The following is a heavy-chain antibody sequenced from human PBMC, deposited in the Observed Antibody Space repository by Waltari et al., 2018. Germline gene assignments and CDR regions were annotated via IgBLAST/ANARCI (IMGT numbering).Heavy chain of an antibody. CDR1: GFTFSSYG. D-gene: IGHD3-16*01. CDR3: AKEWGSSLSPFDY. J-gene: IGHJ4*02. Sequence: QVQLVESGGGVVQSGGSLRLSCAASGFTFSSYGMHWVRQAPGKGLVWVAFIGHDGRNKYYGASVKGRFTSSRDNSKNTLYLQMNSLRGEDTAVYYCAKEWGSSLSPFDYWGQGTLVTVSS. V-gene: IGHV3-30*02. CDR2: IGHDGRNK.